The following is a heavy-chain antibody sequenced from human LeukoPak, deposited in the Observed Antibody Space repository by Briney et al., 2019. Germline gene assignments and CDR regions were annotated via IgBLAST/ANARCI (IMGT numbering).Heavy chain of an antibody. CDR1: GYSFTNYG. D-gene: IGHD6-13*01. Sequence: ASVQVSCKASGYSFTNYGISWVRQAPGQGLEWMGWISAYNGKTNYAQNYQGRATMTTDTSTSTAYMELRSLRSDDTAVYYCARGVRAATGSEWFDPWGQGTLVTVSS. V-gene: IGHV1-18*01. CDR2: ISAYNGKT. J-gene: IGHJ5*02. CDR3: ARGVRAATGSEWFDP.